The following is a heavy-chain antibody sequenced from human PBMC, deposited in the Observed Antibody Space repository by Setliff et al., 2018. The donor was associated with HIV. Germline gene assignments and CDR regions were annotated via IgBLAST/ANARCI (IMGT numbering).Heavy chain of an antibody. CDR1: GYTFTGYY. CDR2: INPNNGGT. Sequence: ASVKVSCKASGYTFTGYYIHWVRQAPGQGLEWMGWINPNNGGTNYAQKFQGRVTMTRDTSISTAYMELSRLRSDDTAMFYCARDPGVLGYCSGSICYTSGYFQHWGQGTVVTVPQ. D-gene: IGHD2-15*01. V-gene: IGHV1-2*02. J-gene: IGHJ1*01. CDR3: ARDPGVLGYCSGSICYTSGYFQH.